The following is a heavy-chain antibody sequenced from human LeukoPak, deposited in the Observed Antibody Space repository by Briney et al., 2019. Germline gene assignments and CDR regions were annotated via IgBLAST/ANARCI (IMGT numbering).Heavy chain of an antibody. CDR1: GFTFSDYY. D-gene: IGHD7-27*01. Sequence: PGGSLRLSCVASGFTFSDYYMSWLRQAPGKGLEWISYIRHSGTTIYYADSMKGRFTISRDNAGNSLYLQMSSLRAEDSATYYCARVAGTVWDYYYIDVWGKGTTVIVSS. V-gene: IGHV3-11*04. J-gene: IGHJ6*03. CDR2: IRHSGTTI. CDR3: ARVAGTVWDYYYIDV.